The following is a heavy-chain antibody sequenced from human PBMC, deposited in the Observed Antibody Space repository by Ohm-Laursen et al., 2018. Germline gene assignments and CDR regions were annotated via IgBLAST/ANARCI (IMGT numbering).Heavy chain of an antibody. CDR2: IYLGDSDI. CDR3: PRRLDSSSWRAFDY. CDR1: GSGFTSYW. J-gene: IGHJ4*02. V-gene: IGHV5-51*06. D-gene: IGHD6-13*01. Sequence: DSLKISCRGSGSGFTSYWIGWVGQLLGKGLERMGVIYLGDSDIKYSPTFQGQVTMSGDKSISTAYLQWSSLKASDTAMYYCPRRLDSSSWRAFDYWGQGTLVTVSS.